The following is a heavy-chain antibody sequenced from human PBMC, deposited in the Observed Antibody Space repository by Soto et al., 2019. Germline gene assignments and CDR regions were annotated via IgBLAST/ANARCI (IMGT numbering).Heavy chain of an antibody. D-gene: IGHD2-8*01. J-gene: IGHJ6*02. Sequence: ASVKVSCKASGYSFTDYHIHWVRQAPGQGLEWLGRINPKSGGTSTAQKFQGWVTMTRDRSISTVCMELTRLRSDDTAVYFCARGHSTDCSNGVCSFFYNHEMDVWGQGTTVTVSS. CDR3: ARGHSTDCSNGVCSFFYNHEMDV. CDR2: INPKSGGT. CDR1: GYSFTDYH. V-gene: IGHV1-2*04.